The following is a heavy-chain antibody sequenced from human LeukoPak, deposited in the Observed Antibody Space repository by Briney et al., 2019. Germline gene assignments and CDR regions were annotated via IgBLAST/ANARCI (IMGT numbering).Heavy chain of an antibody. Sequence: GGSLRLSCAASGFTFSSYAMSWVRQAPGKGLEWVSAISGSGGSTYYADSVKGRFTISRDNSKNTLYLQMNSLRAEDTAVYYCAKGRLGNYGSGSSFDYWGEGTLVTDSP. CDR2: ISGSGGST. CDR3: AKGRLGNYGSGSSFDY. V-gene: IGHV3-23*01. J-gene: IGHJ4*02. CDR1: GFTFSSYA. D-gene: IGHD3-10*01.